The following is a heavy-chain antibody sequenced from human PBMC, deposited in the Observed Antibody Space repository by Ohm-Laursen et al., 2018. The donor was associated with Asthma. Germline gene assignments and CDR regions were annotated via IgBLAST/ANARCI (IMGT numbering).Heavy chain of an antibody. Sequence: SLRLSCTASGFTFNSYGIHWVRQAPGKGLEWVAVISFDGSNKYYADSVKGRFTISRDNSKNTLYLQMNSLRAEDTAVYYCAKDRDYYGTAGFDYWGQGTLVTVSS. V-gene: IGHV3-30*18. CDR3: AKDRDYYGTAGFDY. CDR1: GFTFNSYG. J-gene: IGHJ4*02. CDR2: ISFDGSNK. D-gene: IGHD3-10*01.